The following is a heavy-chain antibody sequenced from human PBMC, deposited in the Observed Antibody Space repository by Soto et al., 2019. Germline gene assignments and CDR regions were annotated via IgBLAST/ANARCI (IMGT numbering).Heavy chain of an antibody. CDR3: ARQWKYYDFWSGYYGYYYGMDV. D-gene: IGHD3-3*01. Sequence: PSETLSLTCTVSGGSIGSSSYYWGWIRQPPGKGLEWIGSIYYSGSTYYNPSLKSRVTISVDTSKNQFSLKLSSVTAADTAVYYCARQWKYYDFWSGYYGYYYGMDVWGQGTTVTVSS. V-gene: IGHV4-39*01. J-gene: IGHJ6*02. CDR1: GGSIGSSSYY. CDR2: IYYSGST.